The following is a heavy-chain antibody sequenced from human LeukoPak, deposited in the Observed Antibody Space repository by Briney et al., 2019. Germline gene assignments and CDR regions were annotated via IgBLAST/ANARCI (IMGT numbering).Heavy chain of an antibody. D-gene: IGHD6-13*01. V-gene: IGHV1-69*05. CDR3: ARGPHSSSWYSPRYYMDV. Sequence: SVKVSCKASGGTFSSYAISWVRQAPGQGLEWMGGIIPIFGAANYAQKLQGRVTMTTDTSTSTAYMELRSLRSDDTAVYYCARGPHSSSWYSPRYYMDVWGKGTTVTVSS. J-gene: IGHJ6*03. CDR2: IIPIFGAA. CDR1: GGTFSSYA.